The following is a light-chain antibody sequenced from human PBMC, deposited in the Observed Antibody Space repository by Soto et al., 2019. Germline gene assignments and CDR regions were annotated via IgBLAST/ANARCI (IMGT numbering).Light chain of an antibody. Sequence: QSALTQPPSASGSPGQSVTISCTGTSSDVGAYNYVSWYRHRPGKAPKLMIYEVTKRPSGVPDRFSGAKSGNTASLTVSGLQAEDEADYYCTSHAGTNNFPYVFGTGTQLTVL. CDR1: SSDVGAYNY. CDR3: TSHAGTNNFPYV. CDR2: EVT. J-gene: IGLJ1*01. V-gene: IGLV2-8*01.